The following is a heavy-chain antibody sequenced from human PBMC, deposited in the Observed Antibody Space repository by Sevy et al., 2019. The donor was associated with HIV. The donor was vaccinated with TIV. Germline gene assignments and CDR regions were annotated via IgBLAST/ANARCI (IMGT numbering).Heavy chain of an antibody. Sequence: GGSLRLSCAAYGFIFRNYNMNWVRQAPGKGLEWVSSISSSSSYIYYADSVKGRFTISRDNGKNSLLLLMNSLRVEDTAVYYCAGENYYDSDGYRFDHWGQGTLVTVSS. V-gene: IGHV3-21*01. CDR2: ISSSSSYI. CDR3: AGENYYDSDGYRFDH. CDR1: GFIFRNYN. J-gene: IGHJ4*02. D-gene: IGHD3-22*01.